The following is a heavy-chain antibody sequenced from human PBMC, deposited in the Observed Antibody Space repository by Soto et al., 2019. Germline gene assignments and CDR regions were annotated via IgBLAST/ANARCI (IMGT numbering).Heavy chain of an antibody. CDR3: AREDFYRFDY. J-gene: IGHJ4*02. CDR1: GFTFTSYW. Sequence: EVQLVESGGGLVQPGGSLRVSCAASGFTFTSYWMSWVRQAPGKGLEWVANIKEDGSAKYYLDSVKGRFTISRDNAKNSLYLQRSSLRAEDTAVYDWAREDFYRFDYWGQGNLVTVSS. CDR2: IKEDGSAK. V-gene: IGHV3-7*01.